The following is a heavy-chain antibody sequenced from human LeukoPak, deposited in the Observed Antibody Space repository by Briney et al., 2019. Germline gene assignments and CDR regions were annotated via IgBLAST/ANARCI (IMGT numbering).Heavy chain of an antibody. CDR1: GFTFNNYA. CDR3: AKDWTTVVTPKGYYFDY. Sequence: GGSLRLSCAASGFTFNNYAMSWVRQAPGKGLEWVSGISTTGGSTYYADSVKGRFTISRDNSNNTLYLQMNSLRGDDTAVYYCAKDWTTVVTPKGYYFDYWGQGTLVTVSS. D-gene: IGHD4-23*01. CDR2: ISTTGGST. V-gene: IGHV3-23*01. J-gene: IGHJ4*02.